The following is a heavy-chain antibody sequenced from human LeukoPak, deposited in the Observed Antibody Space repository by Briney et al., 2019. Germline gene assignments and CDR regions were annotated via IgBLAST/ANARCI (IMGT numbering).Heavy chain of an antibody. CDR2: ISDSGDRT. V-gene: IGHV3-23*01. CDR3: AKGLGTSGYHDY. CDR1: GFPFSNYA. J-gene: IGHJ4*02. D-gene: IGHD3-22*01. Sequence: GGSLRLSCAASGFPFSNYAMTWVRQAPGKGLERVSGISDSGDRTYYADSVKGRFTISRDNSKNMLYLQMNSLRVEDTALYYCAKGLGTSGYHDYWGQGTLVTISS.